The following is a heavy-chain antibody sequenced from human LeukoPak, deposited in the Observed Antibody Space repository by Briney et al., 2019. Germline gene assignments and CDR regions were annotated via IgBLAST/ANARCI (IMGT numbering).Heavy chain of an antibody. CDR1: GYTLTGYY. CDR2: INPNSGGT. CDR3: ARGKVPAAARGSTGDY. D-gene: IGHD2-2*01. V-gene: IGHV1-2*02. J-gene: IGHJ4*02. Sequence: GASVKVSCKASGYTLTGYYMHWVRQAPGQGLEWMGWINPNSGGTNYAQKFQGRVTMTRDTSISTAYMGLSRLRSDDTAVYYCARGKVPAAARGSTGDYWGQGTLVTVSS.